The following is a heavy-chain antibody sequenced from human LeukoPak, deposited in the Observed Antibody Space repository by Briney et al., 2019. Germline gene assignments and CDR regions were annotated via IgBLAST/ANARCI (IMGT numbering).Heavy chain of an antibody. J-gene: IGHJ3*02. D-gene: IGHD6-19*01. V-gene: IGHV1-2*02. Sequence: GASVKVSCTASGYTFTGYYMHWVRQAPGQGLEWMGWINPNSGGTNYAQKFQGRVTMTRDTSISTAYMELSRLRSDDTAVYYCARDPPSHSSGHLIWGQGTMVTVSS. CDR3: ARDPPSHSSGHLI. CDR2: INPNSGGT. CDR1: GYTFTGYY.